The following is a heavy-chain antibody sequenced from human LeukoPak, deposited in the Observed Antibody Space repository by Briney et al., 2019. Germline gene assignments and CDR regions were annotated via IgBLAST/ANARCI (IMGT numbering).Heavy chain of an antibody. CDR1: GFTINTNY. D-gene: IGHD1-26*01. Sequence: PGGSLRLSCAASGFTINTNYMSWVRQAPGKGLEWVSGIRGSGGSTFYADSVKGRFTISRDNSKNTLNLQMNSLRAEDTAVYYCAKSQLVGATYALDIWGQGTMVTVSS. V-gene: IGHV3-23*01. J-gene: IGHJ3*02. CDR2: IRGSGGST. CDR3: AKSQLVGATYALDI.